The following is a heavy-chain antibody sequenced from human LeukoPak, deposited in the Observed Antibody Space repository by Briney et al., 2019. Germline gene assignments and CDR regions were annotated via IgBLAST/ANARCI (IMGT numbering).Heavy chain of an antibody. V-gene: IGHV1-8*01. Sequence: VASVKVSCKASGYTFTSYDINWVRQATGQGLEWMGWMNPNSGNTGYAQKFQGRVTMTRNTSISTAYMELSSLRSEDTAVYYCARIVATKYYYYYYGMDVWGQGTTVTVSS. CDR2: MNPNSGNT. CDR3: ARIVATKYYYYYYGMDV. CDR1: GYTFTSYD. J-gene: IGHJ6*02. D-gene: IGHD5-12*01.